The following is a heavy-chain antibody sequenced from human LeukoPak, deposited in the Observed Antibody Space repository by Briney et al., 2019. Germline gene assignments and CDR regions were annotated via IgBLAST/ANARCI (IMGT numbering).Heavy chain of an antibody. D-gene: IGHD6-19*01. CDR1: GFTFSNAW. J-gene: IGHJ4*02. Sequence: GGSLRLSCAASGFTFSNAWMSWVRQAPGKGLEWVSAISGSGGSTYYADSVKGRFTISRDNSKNTLYLQMNSLRAEDTAVYYCAKDVVAVADYYFDYWGQGTLVTVSS. V-gene: IGHV3-23*01. CDR2: ISGSGGST. CDR3: AKDVVAVADYYFDY.